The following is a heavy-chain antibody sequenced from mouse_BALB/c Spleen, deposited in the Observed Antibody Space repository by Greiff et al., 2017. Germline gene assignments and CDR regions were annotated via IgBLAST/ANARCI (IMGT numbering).Heavy chain of an antibody. CDR2: IDPENGNT. J-gene: IGHJ3*01. D-gene: IGHD1-1*01. CDR3: ARRNYYGSSPAWFAY. V-gene: IGHV14-1*02. Sequence: VHVKQSGAELVRPGALVKLSCKASGFNIKDYYMHWVKQRPEQGLEWIGWIDPENGNTKYDPKFQGKATITADTSSNTAYLQLSSLTSEDTAGYYWARRNYYGSSPAWFAYWGQGTLVTVSA. CDR1: GFNIKDYY.